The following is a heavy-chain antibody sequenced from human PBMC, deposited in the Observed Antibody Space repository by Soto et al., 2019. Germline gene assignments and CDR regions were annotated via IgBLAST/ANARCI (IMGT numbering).Heavy chain of an antibody. Sequence: EVPLVESGGGLVQPGGSLRLSCAASGFTVSSNSMSWVRQGPGKGLEWVSVISGYDSTSYADSVKDRFTISSDNSKNTVYLHMNSLRVEDTAVYYCVRDDLSRGVTADGRWSGKTFWGQGTLVTVSS. CDR3: VRDDLSRGVTADGRWSGKTF. CDR2: ISGYDST. CDR1: GFTVSSNS. V-gene: IGHV3-66*01. J-gene: IGHJ4*02. D-gene: IGHD6-13*01.